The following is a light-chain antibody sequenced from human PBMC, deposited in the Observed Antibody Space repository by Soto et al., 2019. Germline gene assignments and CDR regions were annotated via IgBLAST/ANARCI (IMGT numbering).Light chain of an antibody. CDR1: QSISSY. V-gene: IGKV1-39*01. CDR3: QQSYSNLRT. J-gene: IGKJ1*01. Sequence: DIEMTQSPSSLSASVGDRVTITCRASQSISSYLNWYQKKQGKAPKLLIYAASSLQSGVPSRLSGSGYGTDLTITISSLQTEDFETYYCQQSYSNLRTFGQGTKVDIK. CDR2: AAS.